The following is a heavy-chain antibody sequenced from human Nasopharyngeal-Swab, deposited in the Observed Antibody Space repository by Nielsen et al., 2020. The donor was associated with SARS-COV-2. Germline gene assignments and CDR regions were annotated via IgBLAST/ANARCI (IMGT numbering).Heavy chain of an antibody. CDR3: ARGNRGYSGEINRFDP. CDR2: INHSGST. Sequence: WIRQPPGKGLEWIGEINHSGSTNYNPSLKSRVTISVDTSKNQFPLKLSSVTAADTAVYYCARGNRGYSGEINRFDPWGQGTLVTASS. J-gene: IGHJ5*02. D-gene: IGHD5-12*01. V-gene: IGHV4-34*01.